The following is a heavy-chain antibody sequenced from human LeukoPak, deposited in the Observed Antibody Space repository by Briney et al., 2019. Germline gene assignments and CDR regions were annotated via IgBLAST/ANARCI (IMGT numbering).Heavy chain of an antibody. J-gene: IGHJ4*02. CDR3: ARKRPSSPFHF. V-gene: IGHV1-46*01. D-gene: IGHD6-6*01. Sequence: ASVKVSCKASGYTFTSYYMHWVRQAPGQGFEWMGLINPSGGSTSYAQKFQGRVTMTRDTSTSTVYMELSSLASEDTAVYYCARKRPSSPFHFWGQGPLITVSS. CDR1: GYTFTSYY. CDR2: INPSGGST.